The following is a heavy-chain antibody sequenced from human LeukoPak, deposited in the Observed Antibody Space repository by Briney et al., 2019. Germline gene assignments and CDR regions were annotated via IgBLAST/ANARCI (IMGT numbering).Heavy chain of an antibody. J-gene: IGHJ4*02. CDR1: GFTFSSYW. V-gene: IGHV3-7*03. Sequence: PGRSLRLSCAASGFTFSSYWMSWVRQAPGKGLEWVANIKQDGSENYYVDSVKGRFTISRDNAKNSLYLQMNSLRAEDTAVYYCASHGGKGFDYWGQGTLVTVSS. D-gene: IGHD4-23*01. CDR2: IKQDGSEN. CDR3: ASHGGKGFDY.